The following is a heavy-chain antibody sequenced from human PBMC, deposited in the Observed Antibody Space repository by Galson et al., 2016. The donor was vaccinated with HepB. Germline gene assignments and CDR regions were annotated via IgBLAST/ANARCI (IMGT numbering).Heavy chain of an antibody. D-gene: IGHD6-13*01. CDR3: AKRPTWRIAIPVDYFDY. CDR1: GFTFSTYA. V-gene: IGHV3-23*01. J-gene: IGHJ4*02. CDR2: ISGSAYSGVT. Sequence: SLRLSCAASGFTFSTYAMSWVRQAPGKRLEWVSVISGSAYSGVTYYADSVRGRFTISRDDSKNTLYLLMNSLTAEDTAVYYRAKRPTWRIAIPVDYFDYWGQGTMVTVSS.